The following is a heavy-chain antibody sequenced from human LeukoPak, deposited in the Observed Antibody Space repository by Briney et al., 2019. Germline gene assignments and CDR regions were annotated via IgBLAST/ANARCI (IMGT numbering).Heavy chain of an antibody. V-gene: IGHV4-61*02. CDR3: ANTMVRGLISRTDFDY. CDR2: IYTSGST. D-gene: IGHD3-10*01. J-gene: IGHJ4*02. CDR1: GGSISSGSYY. Sequence: PSETLSLTCTVSGGSISSGSYYWSWIRQPGGKGLEWIGRIYTSGSTNYNPSLKRRFTISVDTSKNQFSLKLSSVTAADTAVYYCANTMVRGLISRTDFDYWGQGTLVTVSS.